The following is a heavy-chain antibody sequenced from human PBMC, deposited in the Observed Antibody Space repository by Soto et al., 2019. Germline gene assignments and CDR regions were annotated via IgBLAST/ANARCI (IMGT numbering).Heavy chain of an antibody. CDR1: GGSISSGDYY. J-gene: IGHJ4*02. D-gene: IGHD1-26*01. V-gene: IGHV4-30-4*01. Sequence: SETLSLTCTVSGGSISSGDYYWSWIRQPPGKGLEWIGYIYYSGSTYYNPSLKSRVTISVDTSKNQFSLKLSSVTAADTAVYYCARWEKQPRGLYYFDYWGQGTLVTVSS. CDR2: IYYSGST. CDR3: ARWEKQPRGLYYFDY.